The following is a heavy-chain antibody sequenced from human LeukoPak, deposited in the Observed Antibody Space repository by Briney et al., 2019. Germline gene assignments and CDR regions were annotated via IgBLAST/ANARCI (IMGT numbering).Heavy chain of an antibody. CDR2: ISSSGSTI. CDR1: GFTFSDYY. D-gene: IGHD4-23*01. CDR3: ARDAPLNYGGNSAWFDP. Sequence: GGSLRLSCAASGFTFSDYYMSSIRQAPGKGLEWVSYISSSGSTIYYADSVKGRFTISRDNAKNSLYLQMNSLRAEDTAVYYCARDAPLNYGGNSAWFDPWGQGTLVTVSS. V-gene: IGHV3-11*01. J-gene: IGHJ5*02.